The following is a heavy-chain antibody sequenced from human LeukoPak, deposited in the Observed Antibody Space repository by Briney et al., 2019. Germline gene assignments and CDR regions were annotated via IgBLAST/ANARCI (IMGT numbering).Heavy chain of an antibody. D-gene: IGHD3-9*01. CDR1: GFTFSSYA. V-gene: IGHV3-23*01. J-gene: IGHJ4*02. CDR2: ISGSGGST. Sequence: GGSLRLSCAASGFTFSSYAMSWVRQAPGKGLEWVSAISGSGGSTYYADSVKGRFTISRDNSKNTLYLQMNSLRAEDTAVYYCAKRPYYDISLPVPRGHYFDNWGQGTLVTVSS. CDR3: AKRPYYDISLPVPRGHYFDN.